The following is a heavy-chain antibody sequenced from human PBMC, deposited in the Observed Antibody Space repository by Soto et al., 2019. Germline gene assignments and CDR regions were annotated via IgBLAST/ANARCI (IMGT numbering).Heavy chain of an antibody. V-gene: IGHV5-51*01. CDR3: ARSRRGAYSSGWYSPAGYYNYGIAV. Sequence: ESLTISCNVSGDCFTSYYIYWVRQMPRKGLGWMGIIYPGDSDTKYSPSLQGHRTISADTTINTPYFQWTSLKASDTAMYYCARSRRGAYSSGWYSPAGYYNYGIAVWGQGTKVSVSS. CDR1: GDCFTSYY. J-gene: IGHJ6*02. CDR2: IYPGDSDT. D-gene: IGHD6-19*01.